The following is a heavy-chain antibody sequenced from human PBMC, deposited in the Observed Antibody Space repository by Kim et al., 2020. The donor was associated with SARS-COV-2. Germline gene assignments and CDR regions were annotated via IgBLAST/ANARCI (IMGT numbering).Heavy chain of an antibody. J-gene: IGHJ6*02. CDR3: ARGLVVPAASTTYYYYGMDV. D-gene: IGHD2-2*01. CDR2: INPSGGST. CDR1: GYTFTSYY. Sequence: ASVKVSCKASGYTFTSYYMHWVRQAPGQGLEWMGIINPSGGSTSYAQKSQGRVTMTRDTSTSTVYMELSSLRSEDTAVYYCARGLVVPAASTTYYYYGMDVWGQGTTVTVSS. V-gene: IGHV1-46*01.